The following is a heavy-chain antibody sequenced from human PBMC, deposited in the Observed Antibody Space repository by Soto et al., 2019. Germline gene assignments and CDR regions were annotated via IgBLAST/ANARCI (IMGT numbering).Heavy chain of an antibody. V-gene: IGHV3-7*01. J-gene: IGHJ4*02. D-gene: IGHD3-9*01. CDR2: IKQDGSEK. Sequence: GGSLRLSCAASGFTFSSYWMSWVRQAPGKGLEWVANIKQDGSEKYYVDSVKGRFTISRDNAKNSLYLQMNSLRAEDTAVYYCARPDFDWFQGAFDYWGQGTLVTVSS. CDR1: GFTFSSYW. CDR3: ARPDFDWFQGAFDY.